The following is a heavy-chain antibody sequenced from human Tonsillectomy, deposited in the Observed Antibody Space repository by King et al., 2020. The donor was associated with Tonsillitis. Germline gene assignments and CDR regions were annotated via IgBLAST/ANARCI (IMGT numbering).Heavy chain of an antibody. CDR2: IDTRGST. CDR1: GGSISSGNYY. CDR3: ARRRGLGLFDY. J-gene: IGHJ4*02. V-gene: IGHV4-61*02. Sequence: VPLQESGPGLVKPSQTLSLTCAVSGGSISSGNYYWSWLRQPAGTGLEWIGHIDTRGSTNFNPSLKSRVTMSGDTSNNQFSLRLSSVTAADTAVYYCARRRGLGLFDYWGQGTLITVSS. D-gene: IGHD7-27*01.